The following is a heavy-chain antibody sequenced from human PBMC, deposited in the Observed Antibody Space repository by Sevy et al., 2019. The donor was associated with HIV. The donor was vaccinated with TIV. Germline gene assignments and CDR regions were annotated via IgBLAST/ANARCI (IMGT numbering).Heavy chain of an antibody. V-gene: IGHV3-13*01. CDR1: AFTFSSYD. CDR3: ARETAADAFDV. CDR2: IGLSGDT. Sequence: GGSLRLSCAATAFTFSSYDMHWVRQVPGKGLEWVSSIGLSGDTYFAGSVKGRFTISRDNVKNYLYLRMSSLRAGDTAVYYCARETAADAFDVWGQGTFVTVSS. D-gene: IGHD6-13*01. J-gene: IGHJ3*01.